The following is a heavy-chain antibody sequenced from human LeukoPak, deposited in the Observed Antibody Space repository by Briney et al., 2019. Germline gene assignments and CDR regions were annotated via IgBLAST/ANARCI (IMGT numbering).Heavy chain of an antibody. CDR1: GGSISSGDYY. CDR3: ASGRGIAAAGTWAFDI. CDR2: IYYSGST. J-gene: IGHJ3*02. V-gene: IGHV4-30-4*01. D-gene: IGHD6-13*01. Sequence: SETLSLTCTVSGGSISSGDYYWSWIRQPPGKGLEWIGYIYYSGSTYYNPSLKSRVTISVDTSKNQFSLKLSSVIAADTAVYYCASGRGIAAAGTWAFDIWGQGTMVTVSS.